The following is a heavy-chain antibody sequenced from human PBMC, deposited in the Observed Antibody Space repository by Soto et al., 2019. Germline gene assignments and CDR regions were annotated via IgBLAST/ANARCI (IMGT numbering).Heavy chain of an antibody. V-gene: IGHV3-48*02. CDR1: GFTFSSYS. CDR2: ISSSSSTI. J-gene: IGHJ4*02. CDR3: ARERAVDY. D-gene: IGHD4-17*01. Sequence: PGGSLRLSCAASGFTFSSYSMNWVRQAPGKGLEWVSYISSSSSTIYYADSVKGRFTISRDNAKNSLHLQMNSLRDEDTAVYYCARERAVDYWGQGTLVTVS.